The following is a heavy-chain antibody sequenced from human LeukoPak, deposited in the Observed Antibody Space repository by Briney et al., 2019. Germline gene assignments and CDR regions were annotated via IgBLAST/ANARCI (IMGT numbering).Heavy chain of an antibody. D-gene: IGHD6-13*01. Sequence: SQTLSLTCAVSGGSMSSVSNSWPWIRQPPGKGLEWIGYVYYSGSSYYNPSLESRVIISVDRSKNQFSLKVSSVTAADTAVYYCARDQQQLVPGTFDIWGQGIMVTVSS. CDR3: ARDQQQLVPGTFDI. CDR1: GGSMSSVSNS. CDR2: VYYSGSS. V-gene: IGHV4-30-2*01. J-gene: IGHJ3*02.